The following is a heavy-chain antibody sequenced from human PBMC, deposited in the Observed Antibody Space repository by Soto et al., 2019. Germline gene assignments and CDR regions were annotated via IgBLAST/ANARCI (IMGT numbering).Heavy chain of an antibody. CDR2: ISWNSGSI. CDR1: GFTFDDYA. Sequence: GGSLRLSCAASGFTFDDYAMHWVRQAPGKGLEWVSGISWNSGSIGYADSVKGRFTISRDNAKNSLYLQMNSLRAEDTALYYCAKSKRVGSGWYHYFDYWGQGTLVTVSS. D-gene: IGHD6-19*01. CDR3: AKSKRVGSGWYHYFDY. V-gene: IGHV3-9*01. J-gene: IGHJ4*02.